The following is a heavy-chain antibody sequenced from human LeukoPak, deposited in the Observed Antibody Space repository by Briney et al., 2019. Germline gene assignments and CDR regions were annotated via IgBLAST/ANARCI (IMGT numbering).Heavy chain of an antibody. D-gene: IGHD6-19*01. CDR3: ARRDSSGLKSPFDY. J-gene: IGHJ4*02. CDR2: IYTSGST. Sequence: SETLSLTCTVSGGSISSYYWSWIRQPAGKGLEWIGRIYTSGSTNYNPSLKSRVTMSVDTSKNQFSLKLSSVTAADTAVYYCARRDSSGLKSPFDYWGQGTLVTVSS. CDR1: GGSISSYY. V-gene: IGHV4-4*07.